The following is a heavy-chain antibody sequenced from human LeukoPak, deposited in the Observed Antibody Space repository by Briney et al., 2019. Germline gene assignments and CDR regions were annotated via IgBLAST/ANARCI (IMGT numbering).Heavy chain of an antibody. CDR1: GGFNTNYY. CDR3: ARVGYRGSSFGYVRSDAFDT. Sequence: SETLSLTCTVSGGFNTNYYWTWIRQPAGKGLEWIGRVHASGTVNYNPSLKSRVTMTVEASKNRISLWLNSATAADTAVYYCARVGYRGSSFGYVRSDAFDTWGQGTTVIVSA. D-gene: IGHD5-18*01. J-gene: IGHJ3*02. V-gene: IGHV4-4*07. CDR2: VHASGTV.